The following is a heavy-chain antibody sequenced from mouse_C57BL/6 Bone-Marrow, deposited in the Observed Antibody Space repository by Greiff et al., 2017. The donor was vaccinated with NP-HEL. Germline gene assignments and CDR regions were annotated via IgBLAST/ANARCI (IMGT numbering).Heavy chain of an antibody. CDR2: ISSGGSYT. D-gene: IGHD2-5*01. J-gene: IGHJ2*01. Sequence: EVQLVESGGDLVKPGGSLKLSCAASGFTFSSYGMSWVRQTPDKRLEWVATISSGGSYTYYPDSVKGRFTISRDNAKNTLYLQMSSLKSEDTAMYYCARRGYYSNYLDDWGQGTTLTVSS. V-gene: IGHV5-6*01. CDR1: GFTFSSYG. CDR3: ARRGYYSNYLDD.